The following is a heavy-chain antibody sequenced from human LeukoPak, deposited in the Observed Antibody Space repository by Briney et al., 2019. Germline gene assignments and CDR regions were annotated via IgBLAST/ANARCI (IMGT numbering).Heavy chain of an antibody. Sequence: ASVKVSCKASGYTFTSPGISWVRQAPGQGLEWMGWISTYNGNTNYAQKLQGRVSMTTDTSTSTAYMELSRLRSDDTAVYYCASLMVYSSSWYMNGAFDIWGQGTMVTVSS. V-gene: IGHV1-18*01. CDR1: GYTFTSPG. D-gene: IGHD6-13*01. CDR2: ISTYNGNT. CDR3: ASLMVYSSSWYMNGAFDI. J-gene: IGHJ3*02.